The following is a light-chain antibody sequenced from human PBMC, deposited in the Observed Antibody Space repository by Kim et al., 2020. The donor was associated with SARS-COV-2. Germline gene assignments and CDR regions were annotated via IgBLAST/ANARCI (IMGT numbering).Light chain of an antibody. V-gene: IGKV1-16*02. CDR2: AAS. CDR3: QQYHSYPIT. CDR1: QGIANY. J-gene: IGKJ5*01. Sequence: SSVGDKVTITCRASQGIANYLAWFQQKPGKTPRTLIYAASTLHTGVPSKFSGSGSGTDFTLTISSLQPEDFATYYCQQYHSYPITFGQGTRLEIK.